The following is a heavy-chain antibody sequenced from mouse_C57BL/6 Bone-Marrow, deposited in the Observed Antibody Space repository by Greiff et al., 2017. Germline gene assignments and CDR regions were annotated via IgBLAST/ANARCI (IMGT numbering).Heavy chain of an antibody. J-gene: IGHJ4*01. CDR2: INPYNGGT. D-gene: IGHD1-1*01. CDR1: GYTFTDYY. V-gene: IGHV1-19*01. CDR3: AAIATVVDYYAMDY. Sequence: EVQLQQSGPVLVKPGASVKMSCKASGYTFTDYYMNWVKQSHGKSLEWIGVINPYNGGTSYNQKFKGKATLTVDKSSSTASMELNSLTSEDSAVYYCAAIATVVDYYAMDYWGQGTSVTVSS.